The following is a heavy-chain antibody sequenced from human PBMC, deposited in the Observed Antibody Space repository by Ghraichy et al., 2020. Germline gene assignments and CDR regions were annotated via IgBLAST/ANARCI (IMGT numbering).Heavy chain of an antibody. J-gene: IGHJ6*03. CDR2: IKQDGSEK. CDR1: GFTFSRFS. Sequence: GGSLRLSCTASGFTFSRFSMSWVRQAPGKGLEWVANIKQDGSEKYYVDSVKGRFTISRDNAKKSLYLQMNSLRGDDTAVYYCAREVILEWLLCGYYYYYYIYVWGKGTTVTVSS. D-gene: IGHD3-3*01. CDR3: AREVILEWLLCGYYYYYYIYV. V-gene: IGHV3-7*03.